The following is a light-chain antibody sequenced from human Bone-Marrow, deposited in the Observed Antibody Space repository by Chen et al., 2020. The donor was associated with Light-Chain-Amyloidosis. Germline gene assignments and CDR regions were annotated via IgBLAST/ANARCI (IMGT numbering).Light chain of an antibody. CDR2: SAS. Sequence: DIQMTQSPSSVSASVGDRVAITCRASHGISTWLVWYQQKPGKAPKLLIYSASSLQSGVPSRFTGSGSGTDFTLTISSLQPEDFATYYCQQSNSFPYTFGQGTKLEIK. J-gene: IGKJ2*01. CDR3: QQSNSFPYT. CDR1: HGISTW. V-gene: IGKV1-12*01.